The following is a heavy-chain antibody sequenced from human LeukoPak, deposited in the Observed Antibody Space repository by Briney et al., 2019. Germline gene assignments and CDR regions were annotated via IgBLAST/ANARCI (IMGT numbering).Heavy chain of an antibody. V-gene: IGHV1-8*03. CDR3: ARQYIDILTGYHRGELYWYFDL. D-gene: IGHD3-9*01. CDR2: MNPNSGNT. CDR1: GYTFTGYY. Sequence: ASVKVSCKASGYTFTGYYMHWVRQAPGQGLEWMGWMNPNSGNTGYAQKFQGRVTITRNTSISTAYMELSSLRSEDTAVYYCARQYIDILTGYHRGELYWYFDLWGRGTLVTVSS. J-gene: IGHJ2*01.